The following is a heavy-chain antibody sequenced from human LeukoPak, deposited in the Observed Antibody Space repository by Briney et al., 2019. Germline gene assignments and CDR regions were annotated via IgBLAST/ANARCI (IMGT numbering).Heavy chain of an antibody. Sequence: PSETLSLTCAVYGGSFSGYYWSWIRQPPGKGLECIGEINHSGSTNYNPSLKSRVTISVNTSKNQFSLKLSSVTAADTAVYYCARAGDSSGYYYYYYYMDVWGKGTTVTVSS. CDR2: INHSGST. D-gene: IGHD3-22*01. V-gene: IGHV4-34*01. CDR1: GGSFSGYY. J-gene: IGHJ6*03. CDR3: ARAGDSSGYYYYYYYMDV.